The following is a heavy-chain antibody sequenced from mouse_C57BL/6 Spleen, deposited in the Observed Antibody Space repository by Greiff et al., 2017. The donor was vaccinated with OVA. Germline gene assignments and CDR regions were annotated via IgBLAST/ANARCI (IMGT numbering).Heavy chain of an antibody. CDR1: GFNIKDDY. V-gene: IGHV14-4*01. CDR3: TTRDSNLAWFAY. J-gene: IGHJ3*01. D-gene: IGHD2-5*01. CDR2: IDPENGDT. Sequence: EVQLQQSGAELVRPGASVKLSCTASGFNIKDDYMHWVKQRPEQGLEWIGWIDPENGDTEYASKFQGKATITADTSSNTAYLQLSSLTSEDTAVYYCTTRDSNLAWFAYWGQGTLVTVSA.